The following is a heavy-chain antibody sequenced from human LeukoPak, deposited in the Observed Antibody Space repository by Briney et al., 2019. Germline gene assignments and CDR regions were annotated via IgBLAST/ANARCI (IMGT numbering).Heavy chain of an antibody. CDR1: GFSFSSYT. J-gene: IGHJ6*03. Sequence: GGSLRLSCTASGFSFSSYTMHWVRQAPGKGLEYVSAIISHGGNTHYTNSVKGRFTISRNNSKNTLYLHMGSLRPDDMAVYYCARVKRGATGREYYSYSMNGGGKGRTVT. D-gene: IGHD1-26*01. CDR3: ARVKRGATGREYYSYSMNG. V-gene: IGHV3-64*01. CDR2: IISHGGNT.